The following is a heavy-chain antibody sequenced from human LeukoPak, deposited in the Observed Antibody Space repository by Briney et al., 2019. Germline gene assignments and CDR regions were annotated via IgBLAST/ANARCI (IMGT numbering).Heavy chain of an antibody. D-gene: IGHD3-3*01. CDR1: GFTFSSYA. CDR3: ASLRFLEWLFTNFDY. V-gene: IGHV3-23*01. J-gene: IGHJ4*02. Sequence: GGSLRLSCAASGFTFSSYAMSWVRQAPGKGLEWVSAISGSGGSTYYADSVKGRFTISRDNSKNTLYLQMNSLRAEDTAVYYCASLRFLEWLFTNFDYWGQGTLVTV. CDR2: ISGSGGST.